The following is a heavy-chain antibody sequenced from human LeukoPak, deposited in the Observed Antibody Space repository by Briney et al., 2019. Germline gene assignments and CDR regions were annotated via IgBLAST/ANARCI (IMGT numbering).Heavy chain of an antibody. Sequence: PSETLSLTCAVYGGSFSGYYWSWIRQPPGKGLEWIREINHSGSTNYNPSLKSRVTISVDTSKNQFSLKLSSVTAADTAVYYRARHRCSGGSCYPMNWFDPWGQGTLVTVSS. D-gene: IGHD2-15*01. CDR2: INHSGST. V-gene: IGHV4-34*01. J-gene: IGHJ5*02. CDR1: GGSFSGYY. CDR3: ARHRCSGGSCYPMNWFDP.